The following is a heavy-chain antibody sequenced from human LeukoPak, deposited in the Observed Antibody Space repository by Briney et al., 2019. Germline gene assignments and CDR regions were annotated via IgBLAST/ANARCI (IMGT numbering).Heavy chain of an antibody. CDR1: VGTLINYA. V-gene: IGHV1-69*13. J-gene: IGHJ6*03. CDR2: INPIYDTA. Sequence: ASVNVSFKASVGTLINYAFRGVRQAPAQGRAWVGGINPIYDTANYAQNFQGRVTITPDESTSTAYMELSSLRSEDTAVYYCAGRYVGTIYGVVYPDYYYYMAVWGKGTTVTVSS. CDR3: AGRYVGTIYGVVYPDYYYYMAV. D-gene: IGHD3-3*01.